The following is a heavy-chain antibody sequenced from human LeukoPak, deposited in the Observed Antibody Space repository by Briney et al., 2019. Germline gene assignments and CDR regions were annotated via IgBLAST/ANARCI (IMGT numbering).Heavy chain of an antibody. V-gene: IGHV3-9*01. CDR3: AKDIMAYSFPYCCGMDV. Sequence: PGRSLRLSCAASGFTLDDYAMHWVRQAPGKGLEWVSRINWNSGSIGYADSVKGRFTISRDNAKNSLYLQMNSLRAEDTALYYCAKDIMAYSFPYCCGMDVWGQGTTVTVS. CDR1: GFTLDDYA. CDR2: INWNSGSI. D-gene: IGHD2-21*01. J-gene: IGHJ6*02.